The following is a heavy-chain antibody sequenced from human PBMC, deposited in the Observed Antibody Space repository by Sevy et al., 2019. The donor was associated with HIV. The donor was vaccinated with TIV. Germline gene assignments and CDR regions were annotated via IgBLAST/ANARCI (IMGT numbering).Heavy chain of an antibody. CDR3: ARVDYYDSSGYYEGPFDY. J-gene: IGHJ4*02. CDR1: GFSLSTSGMC. Sequence: SGPTLVKPTQTLTLTCTFSGFSLSTSGMCVSWIRQPPGKALEWLARIAWDDDKYYSTSLKTRLTISKDTSKNQVVLTMTNMDPVDTATYYCARVDYYDSSGYYEGPFDYWGQGTLVTVSS. V-gene: IGHV2-70*11. CDR2: IAWDDDK. D-gene: IGHD3-22*01.